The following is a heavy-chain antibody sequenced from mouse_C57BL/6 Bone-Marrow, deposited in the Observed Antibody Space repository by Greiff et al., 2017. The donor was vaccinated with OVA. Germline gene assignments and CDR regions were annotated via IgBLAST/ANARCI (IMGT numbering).Heavy chain of an antibody. Sequence: EVQLQESGPGLVKPSQSLSLTCSVTGYSITSGYYWNWIRQFPGNKLEWMGYISYDGSNNYNPSLKNRISITRDTSKNQFFLKLNSVTTEDTATYYCARDPRGRSRGYAMDYWGQGTSVTVSS. CDR3: ARDPRGRSRGYAMDY. D-gene: IGHD1-1*01. J-gene: IGHJ4*01. CDR2: ISYDGSN. V-gene: IGHV3-6*01. CDR1: GYSITSGYY.